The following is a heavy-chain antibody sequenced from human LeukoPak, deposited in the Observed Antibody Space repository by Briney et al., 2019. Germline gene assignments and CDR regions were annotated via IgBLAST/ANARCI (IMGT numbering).Heavy chain of an antibody. D-gene: IGHD1-26*01. Sequence: GGSLRLSCAASGFTFSGYWMHWVRQAPGKGLEWVSRINEDASIITYADSVKGRFIISRDNTKNSLYLQMNNLRADDTAVYYCARLSGTYSRGGDYWGQGTLVTVSS. CDR3: ARLSGTYSRGGDY. CDR2: INEDASII. J-gene: IGHJ4*02. V-gene: IGHV3-74*01. CDR1: GFTFSGYW.